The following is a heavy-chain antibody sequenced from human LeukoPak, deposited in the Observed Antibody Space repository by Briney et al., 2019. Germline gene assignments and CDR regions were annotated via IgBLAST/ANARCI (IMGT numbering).Heavy chain of an antibody. Sequence: GGALKISFKGSGCGFTSYWIGWVRPMPGKGVEGMGIIYPVDSDTRYSPSFQGQVTISADKSISTAYLQWSSLKASDTAMYYCARLRDIVVVPAAPTFDYWGQGTLVTVSS. CDR2: IYPVDSDT. D-gene: IGHD2-2*01. V-gene: IGHV5-51*01. CDR1: GCGFTSYW. CDR3: ARLRDIVVVPAAPTFDY. J-gene: IGHJ4*02.